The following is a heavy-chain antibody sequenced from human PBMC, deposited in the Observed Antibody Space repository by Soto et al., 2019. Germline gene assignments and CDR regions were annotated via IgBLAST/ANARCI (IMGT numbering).Heavy chain of an antibody. V-gene: IGHV3-23*01. J-gene: IGHJ4*02. D-gene: IGHD4-4*01. CDR3: ALEVTTSEIAY. Sequence: GGYLRLSCAASGFTFSSYSMSWGRQAPGKRLEWVSAISGSGGSTYYADSVKGRLTTSRDNSKNTLYLQMNSLRAEDTAVYYCALEVTTSEIAYWGQGTLVTVSS. CDR2: ISGSGGST. CDR1: GFTFSSYS.